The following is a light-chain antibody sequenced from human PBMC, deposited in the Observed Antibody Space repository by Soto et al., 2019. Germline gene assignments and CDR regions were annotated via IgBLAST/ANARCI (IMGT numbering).Light chain of an antibody. CDR2: AAS. V-gene: IGKV1-39*01. J-gene: IGKJ1*01. CDR3: QQSFSILWT. CDR1: QNINSY. Sequence: DIPVTQSPSSLSASVGDRVTITCRASQNINSYLNWYQQKPGKAPKVLIYAASSLQIGVPSRFSGSGSGTDFTLTISSLQPEDFGTYYCQQSFSILWTFGQGTKVDIK.